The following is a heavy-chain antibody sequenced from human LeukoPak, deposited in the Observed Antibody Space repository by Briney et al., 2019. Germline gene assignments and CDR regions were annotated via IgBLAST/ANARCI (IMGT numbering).Heavy chain of an antibody. J-gene: IGHJ4*02. CDR2: ISYDGSNK. Sequence: GGSLRLSCAASGFTFSSHGMHWVRQATGKGLKWVAVISYDGSNKYYADSVKGRFTISRDNSKNTLYLQMNSLRAEDTAVYYCAKFRYYDSSGYLDFDYWGQGTLVTVSS. CDR3: AKFRYYDSSGYLDFDY. CDR1: GFTFSSHG. V-gene: IGHV3-30*18. D-gene: IGHD3-22*01.